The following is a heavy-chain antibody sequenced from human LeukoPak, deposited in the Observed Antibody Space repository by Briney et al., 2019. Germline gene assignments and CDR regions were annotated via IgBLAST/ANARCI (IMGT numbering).Heavy chain of an antibody. CDR3: ARDLVVIFGVVPTRNGMDV. Sequence: ASVKVSCKASGYTFTSYYMHWVRQAPGQGLEWMGIINPSGGSTSYAQKFQGRVTMTRDTSTSTVYMELSSLRSEDTAVYYCARDLVVIFGVVPTRNGMDVWGQGTTVTVS. CDR1: GYTFTSYY. D-gene: IGHD3-3*01. V-gene: IGHV1-46*01. CDR2: INPSGGST. J-gene: IGHJ6*02.